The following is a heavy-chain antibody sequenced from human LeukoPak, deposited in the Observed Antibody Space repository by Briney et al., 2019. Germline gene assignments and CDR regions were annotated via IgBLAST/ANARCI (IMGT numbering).Heavy chain of an antibody. Sequence: GESLKISRKGSGYSFTSYWIGWVRQMPGKGLEWMGIIYPGDSDTRYSPSFQGQVTISSDKPITTAHLQWSSLKARDPPMYYVRRRLSYDYVWGSYLGWFDPWGQRTLVSVSS. CDR1: GYSFTSYW. J-gene: IGHJ5*02. V-gene: IGHV5-51*04. CDR3: RRRLSYDYVWGSYLGWFDP. CDR2: IYPGDSDT. D-gene: IGHD3-16*02.